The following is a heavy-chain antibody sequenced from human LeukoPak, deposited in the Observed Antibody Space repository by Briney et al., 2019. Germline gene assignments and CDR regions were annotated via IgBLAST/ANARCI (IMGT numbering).Heavy chain of an antibody. V-gene: IGHV3-23*01. CDR3: AKDLGRYRNNFFDY. CDR2: ISGSGGGT. CDR1: GFTFSSIA. Sequence: GGSLRLSCAASGFTFSSIAMSWVRQAPDKGLEWVSTISGSGGGTYYADSVKGRFTISRDDSKNTLYLQMNSLRADDTAVYYCAKDLGRYRNNFFDYWGQGTLVTVSS. D-gene: IGHD1-26*01. J-gene: IGHJ4*02.